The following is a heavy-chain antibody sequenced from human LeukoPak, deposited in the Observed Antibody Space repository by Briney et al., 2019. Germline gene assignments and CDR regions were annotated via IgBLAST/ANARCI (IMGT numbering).Heavy chain of an antibody. CDR3: AKDPTSDSSGYYY. Sequence: GGSLRLSCAASGFTLSSYGMHWVRQSPGKGLAWVAFIRYDGSNKYYADSVKGRFTISRDNSKNTLYLQMNSLRAEDTAVYYCAKDPTSDSSGYYYWGQGTLVTVSS. CDR1: GFTLSSYG. V-gene: IGHV3-30*02. CDR2: IRYDGSNK. D-gene: IGHD3-22*01. J-gene: IGHJ4*02.